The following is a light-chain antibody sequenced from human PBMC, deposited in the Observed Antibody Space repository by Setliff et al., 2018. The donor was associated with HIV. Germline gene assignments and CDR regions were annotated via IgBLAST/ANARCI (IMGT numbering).Light chain of an antibody. Sequence: QSALTQPPSASGTPGQRVAISCSGTTSNVGRKAVNWYQQVPGAAPKLLIYGHDLRPSGVPDRFSASKSGTSASLAIGGLQSADEGDYYCAAWDDSLSVDVFGTGTKVTVL. CDR3: AAWDDSLSVDV. V-gene: IGLV1-44*01. J-gene: IGLJ1*01. CDR1: TSNVGRKA. CDR2: GHD.